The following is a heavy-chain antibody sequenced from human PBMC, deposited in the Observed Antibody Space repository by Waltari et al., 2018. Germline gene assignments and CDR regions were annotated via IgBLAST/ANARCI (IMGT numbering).Heavy chain of an antibody. J-gene: IGHJ4*02. CDR1: GYTFTSYA. Sequence: QVQLVQSGAEVKKPVASVKVSCKASGYTFTSYAMHWVRQAPGQSLEWMGWINAGNGNTKYSQKFQGRVTITRDTSASTAYMELSSLRSEDTAVYYCARDIKGVTGYFDYWGQGTLVTVSS. CDR3: ARDIKGVTGYFDY. D-gene: IGHD2-21*02. V-gene: IGHV1-3*01. CDR2: INAGNGNT.